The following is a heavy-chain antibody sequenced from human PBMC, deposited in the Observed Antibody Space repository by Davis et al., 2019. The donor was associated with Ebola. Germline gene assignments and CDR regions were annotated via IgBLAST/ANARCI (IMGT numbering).Heavy chain of an antibody. J-gene: IGHJ4*02. CDR3: AKDLPQSYDYIWGSYRYGDYFDY. Sequence: PGGSLRLSCAASGFTFSSYAMSWVRQAPGKGLEWVSAISGSGGSTYYADSVKGRFTISRDNSKNTLYLQMNSLRAEDTAAYYCAKDLPQSYDYIWGSYRYGDYFDYWGQGTLVTVS. CDR2: ISGSGGST. V-gene: IGHV3-23*01. D-gene: IGHD3-16*02. CDR1: GFTFSSYA.